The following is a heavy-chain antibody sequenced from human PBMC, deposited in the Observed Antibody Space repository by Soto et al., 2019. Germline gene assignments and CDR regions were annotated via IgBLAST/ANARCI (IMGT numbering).Heavy chain of an antibody. CDR1: GFTFSSYG. Sequence: GGSLRLSCAASGFTFSSYGMYWVRQAPGKGLEWVAVIWYDGSNKYYADSVKGRFTISRGNSKNTLYLQMNSLRAEDTAVYYCARDREAVAAWYFDLWGRGTLVTVSS. J-gene: IGHJ2*01. CDR2: IWYDGSNK. D-gene: IGHD6-19*01. CDR3: ARDREAVAAWYFDL. V-gene: IGHV3-33*01.